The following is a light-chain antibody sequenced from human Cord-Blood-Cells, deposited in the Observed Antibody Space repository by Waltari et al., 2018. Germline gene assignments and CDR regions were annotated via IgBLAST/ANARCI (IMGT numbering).Light chain of an antibody. CDR1: RSTVGSYNP. CDR2: EGS. Sequence: QSSLTQPASVSGSPGQSITLSRTGTRSTVGSYNPASWYQQHPGKAPKLMIYEGSKRPSGVSNRFSGSKSGNTASLTISGLQAEDEADYYCCSYAGSSTFVFGGGTKLTVL. J-gene: IGLJ3*02. CDR3: CSYAGSSTFV. V-gene: IGLV2-23*03.